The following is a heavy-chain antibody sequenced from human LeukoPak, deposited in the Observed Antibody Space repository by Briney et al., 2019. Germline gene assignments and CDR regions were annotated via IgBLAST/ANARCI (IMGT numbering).Heavy chain of an antibody. CDR2: IKQDGSEK. J-gene: IGHJ4*02. Sequence: GGSLRLSCADSGFTFSSYWMSRVRQAPGKGLEWVANIKQDGSEKYYVDSVKGRFTISRDNAKNSLYLQMNSLRAEDTAVYYCARDARYSGYYWGQGTLVTVSS. D-gene: IGHD5-12*01. CDR1: GFTFSSYW. V-gene: IGHV3-7*01. CDR3: ARDARYSGYY.